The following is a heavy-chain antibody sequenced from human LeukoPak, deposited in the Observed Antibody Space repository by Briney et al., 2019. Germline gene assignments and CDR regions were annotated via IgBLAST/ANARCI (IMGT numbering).Heavy chain of an antibody. CDR1: GGSFSGYY. CDR3: ARDSLQLDVGWDDGLDP. J-gene: IGHJ3*01. CDR2: INHSGST. V-gene: IGHV4-34*01. D-gene: IGHD1-1*01. Sequence: SETLSLTCAVYGGSFSGYYWSWIRQPPGKGLEWIGEINHSGSTNYNPSLKSRVTMSVDTSKNQFSLRLSSVTAADTAVYYCARDSLQLDVGWDDGLDPWGPGTMVTVSS.